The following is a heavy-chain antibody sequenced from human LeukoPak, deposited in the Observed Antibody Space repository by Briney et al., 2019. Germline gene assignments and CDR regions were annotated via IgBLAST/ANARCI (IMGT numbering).Heavy chain of an antibody. Sequence: GGSLRLSCAASGFTFSSYAMSWVRQAPGKGLEWVSYISGSGGSTYYADSVKGRFTISRDNSKNSLYLQMNSLRAEDTAVYYCAKDGVLVASPFDSWGQGTLVTVSS. D-gene: IGHD2-8*02. CDR2: ISGSGGST. V-gene: IGHV3-23*01. CDR1: GFTFSSYA. CDR3: AKDGVLVASPFDS. J-gene: IGHJ4*02.